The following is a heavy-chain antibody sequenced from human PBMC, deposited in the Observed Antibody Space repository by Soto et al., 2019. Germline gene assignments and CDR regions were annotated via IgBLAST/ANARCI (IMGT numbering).Heavy chain of an antibody. CDR3: ARRGSGSSTSWYRGFAFDI. CDR1: GYSFTSYW. Sequence: GESLKISCKGSGYSFTSYWIGWVRQMPGKGLEWMGIIYPGDSDTRYSPYFQGQVTISADKSISTAYLQWSSLKASDTAMYYCARRGSGSSTSWYRGFAFDIWGQGTMVTVSS. J-gene: IGHJ3*02. V-gene: IGHV5-51*01. D-gene: IGHD2-2*01. CDR2: IYPGDSDT.